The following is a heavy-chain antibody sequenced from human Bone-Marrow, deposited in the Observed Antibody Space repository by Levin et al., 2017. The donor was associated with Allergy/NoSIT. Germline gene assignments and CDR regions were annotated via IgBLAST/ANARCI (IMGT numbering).Heavy chain of an antibody. CDR3: ARGYYDSSGYYYTGYYYGMDV. Sequence: GESLKISCAASGFTFSSYAMHWVRQAPGKGLEYVSAISSNGGSTYYANSVKGRFTISRDNSKNTLYLQMGSLRAEDMAVYYCARGYYDSSGYYYTGYYYGMDVWGQGTTVTVSS. V-gene: IGHV3-64*01. D-gene: IGHD3-22*01. CDR1: GFTFSSYA. CDR2: ISSNGGST. J-gene: IGHJ6*02.